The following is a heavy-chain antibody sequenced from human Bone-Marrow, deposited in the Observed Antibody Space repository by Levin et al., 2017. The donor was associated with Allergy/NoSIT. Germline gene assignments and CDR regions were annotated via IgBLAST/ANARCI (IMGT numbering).Heavy chain of an antibody. CDR3: ARVRGARRYVAVVPAAIEGGYYFDA. Sequence: GGSLRLSCAASGFTFSHYWMYWVRQAPGKGLEWVSRISSDGNNTSCADSVKGRFTISRDNAKNTVFLQMNSLRAEDTALYFCARVRGARRYVAVVPAAIEGGYYFDAWGQGTLVTVSS. J-gene: IGHJ4*02. V-gene: IGHV3-74*01. D-gene: IGHD2-2*02. CDR2: ISSDGNNT. CDR1: GFTFSHYW.